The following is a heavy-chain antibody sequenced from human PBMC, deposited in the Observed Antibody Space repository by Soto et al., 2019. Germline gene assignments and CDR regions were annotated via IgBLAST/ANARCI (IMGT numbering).Heavy chain of an antibody. V-gene: IGHV1-69*12. CDR1: GGTFSSYA. D-gene: IGHD6-19*01. Sequence: QVQLVQSGAEVKKPGSSVKVSCKASGGTFSSYAISWVRQAPGQGLEWMGGIIPIFGTANYAQKFQGRVTITADESTSTGYKEMSSLRSEDTAVYYCEREGLYSSPDYWGQGTLVTVSS. CDR3: EREGLYSSPDY. J-gene: IGHJ4*02. CDR2: IIPIFGTA.